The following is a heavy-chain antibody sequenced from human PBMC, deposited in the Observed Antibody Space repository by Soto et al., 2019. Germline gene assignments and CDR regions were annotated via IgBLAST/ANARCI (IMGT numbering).Heavy chain of an antibody. CDR1: GFTFSSYA. J-gene: IGHJ4*02. CDR3: ARHASVDTAMAN. Sequence: QVQLVESGGGVVQPGRSLRLSCAASGFTFSSYAMHWVRQAPGKGLEWVAVISYDGSNKYYADSVKGRFTISRDNSKNTLYLQMNSLRAEDTAVYYCARHASVDTAMANWGQGTLVTVSS. D-gene: IGHD5-18*01. CDR2: ISYDGSNK. V-gene: IGHV3-30-3*01.